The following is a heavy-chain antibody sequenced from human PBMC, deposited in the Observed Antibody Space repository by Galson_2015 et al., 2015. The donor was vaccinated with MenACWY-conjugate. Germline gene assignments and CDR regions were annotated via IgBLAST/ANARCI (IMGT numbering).Heavy chain of an antibody. Sequence: SLRLSCAASGFTFSTHWMTWVRQAPGKGLEWVANIKPDGSDIYYVDSVKGRFTISRDNAKNSLYLQMTRLRAEDTAVYFCARGSQWLVDLVDYWGQGTLVTVSS. D-gene: IGHD6-19*01. CDR1: GFTFSTHW. CDR2: IKPDGSDI. V-gene: IGHV3-7*03. CDR3: ARGSQWLVDLVDY. J-gene: IGHJ4*02.